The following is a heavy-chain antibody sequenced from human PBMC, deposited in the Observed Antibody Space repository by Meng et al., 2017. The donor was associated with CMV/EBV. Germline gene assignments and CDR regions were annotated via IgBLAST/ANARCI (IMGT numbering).Heavy chain of an antibody. D-gene: IGHD2-2*02. CDR2: INPNSGGT. Sequence: ASVKVSCKASGYTFTGYYMHWVRQAPGQGLEWMGWINPNSGGTNYAQKFQGRVTMTRDTSISTAYMELSRLRSDDTAVYYCAREGYCSSTSCYTALSLPNNGMDVWGQGTTVTVSS. CDR1: GYTFTGYY. CDR3: AREGYCSSTSCYTALSLPNNGMDV. J-gene: IGHJ6*02. V-gene: IGHV1-2*02.